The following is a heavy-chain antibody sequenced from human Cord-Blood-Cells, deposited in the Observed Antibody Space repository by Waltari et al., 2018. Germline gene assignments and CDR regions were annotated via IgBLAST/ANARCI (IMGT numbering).Heavy chain of an antibody. Sequence: QVQLQQWGAGLLKPSETLSLTCAVYGGSFSGYYWSWIRQPPGKGLEWIGEINHSGSTNYNPSLKSRVTISVDTSKNQFSLKLSSVTAADTAVYYCARRRRQLGSYWYFDLWGRGTLVTVSS. CDR1: GGSFSGYY. CDR2: INHSGST. CDR3: ARRRRQLGSYWYFDL. J-gene: IGHJ2*01. D-gene: IGHD1-1*01. V-gene: IGHV4-34*01.